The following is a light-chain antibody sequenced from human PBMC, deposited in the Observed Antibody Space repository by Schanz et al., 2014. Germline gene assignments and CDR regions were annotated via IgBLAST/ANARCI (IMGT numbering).Light chain of an antibody. CDR1: QSISIY. CDR3: QQSYSTPPYT. J-gene: IGKJ2*01. V-gene: IGKV1-39*01. Sequence: DIQMTPSPSSLSASVGDRVTITCRASQSISIYLNWYQQEPGKAPKLLIYAASSLQSGVPSRFSGSGSGTDFTLTISSLQPEDFATYYCQQSYSTPPYTFGQGTKLEIK. CDR2: AAS.